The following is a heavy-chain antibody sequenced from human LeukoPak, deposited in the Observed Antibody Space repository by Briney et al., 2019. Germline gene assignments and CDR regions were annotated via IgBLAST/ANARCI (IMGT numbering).Heavy chain of an antibody. CDR1: GYTFTGYY. J-gene: IGHJ4*02. CDR3: ARGNYLVGRLRLPRGEGDY. Sequence: ASVKVSCKASGYTFTGYYMHWVRQAPGQGLEWMGWINPNSGGTNYAQKFQGRVTMTRDTSISTAYMELSRLRSDDTAVYYCARGNYLVGRLRLPRGEGDYWGQGTLVTVSS. CDR2: INPNSGGT. D-gene: IGHD2-21*01. V-gene: IGHV1-2*02.